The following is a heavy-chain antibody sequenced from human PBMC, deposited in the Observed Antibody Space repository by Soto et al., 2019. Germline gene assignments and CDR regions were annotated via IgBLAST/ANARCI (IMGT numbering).Heavy chain of an antibody. D-gene: IGHD2-15*01. CDR1: GGSISSGTYY. J-gene: IGHJ4*02. CDR2: ISHSGRT. CDR3: ARDYDYCTGGSCCGNFDF. Sequence: QVQLQESGPGLVKPSQTLSLTCTVSGGSISSGTYYWTWVRQRPGEGLEWLGFISHSGRTYYNPSLKSRAAISVDTSENQFSLRLSSVTAADTAVYFCARDYDYCTGGSCCGNFDFWGQGTLVTVSS. V-gene: IGHV4-31*03.